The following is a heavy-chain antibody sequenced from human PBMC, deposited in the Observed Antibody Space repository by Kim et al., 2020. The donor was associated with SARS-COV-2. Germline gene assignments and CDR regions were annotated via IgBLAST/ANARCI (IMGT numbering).Heavy chain of an antibody. V-gene: IGHV3-23*01. D-gene: IGHD3-22*01. Sequence: GGSLRLSCAASGFTFSSYAMSWARQAPGKGLEWVSAISGSGGSTYYADSVKGRFTISRDNSKNTLYLQRNSLRAEDTAVYYCAKDGGDSSGYGDYWGQGTLVTVSS. CDR1: GFTFSSYA. CDR3: AKDGGDSSGYGDY. CDR2: ISGSGGST. J-gene: IGHJ4*02.